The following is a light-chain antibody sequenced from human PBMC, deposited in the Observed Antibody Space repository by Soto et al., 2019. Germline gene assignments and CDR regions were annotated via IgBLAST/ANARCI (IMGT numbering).Light chain of an antibody. CDR1: QSINTW. CDR3: LQHNTYPRT. V-gene: IGKV1-5*01. Sequence: DCEMTQCPSTLSASVGGRVTITCRASQSINTWLAWYQQKPGKAPKVLIYDASNLESGVPSRFSGSGSGTEFTLTISSLQPEDFATYYCLQHNTYPRTFGQGTSVDI. J-gene: IGKJ1*01. CDR2: DAS.